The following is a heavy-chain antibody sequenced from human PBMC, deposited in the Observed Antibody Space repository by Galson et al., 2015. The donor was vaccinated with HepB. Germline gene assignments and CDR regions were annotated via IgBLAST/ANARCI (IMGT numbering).Heavy chain of an antibody. CDR2: ISTLSNYI. CDR3: ASTGNPPLDV. Sequence: SLRLSCAASGFTFSSYSMNWVRQAPGTGLEWLSSISTLSNYIYYADSVKGRFTISRDNANNSLYLQMNSLRAEDTAIYYCASTGNPPLDVWGKGTTVTVSS. CDR1: GFTFSSYS. D-gene: IGHD1-14*01. V-gene: IGHV3-21*06. J-gene: IGHJ6*04.